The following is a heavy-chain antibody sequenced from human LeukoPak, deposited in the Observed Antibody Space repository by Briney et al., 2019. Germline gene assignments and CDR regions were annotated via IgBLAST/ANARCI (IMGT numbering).Heavy chain of an antibody. CDR1: GGSFSGYY. J-gene: IGHJ6*03. Sequence: SETLSFTCAVYGGSFSGYYWSWIRQPPGKGLEWIGEINHSGSTNYNPSLKSRVTISVDTSKNQFSLKLSSVTAADTAVYYCARGRHSSSWLYYYYYMDVWGKGTTVTVSS. CDR2: INHSGST. CDR3: ARGRHSSSWLYYYYYMDV. V-gene: IGHV4-34*01. D-gene: IGHD6-13*01.